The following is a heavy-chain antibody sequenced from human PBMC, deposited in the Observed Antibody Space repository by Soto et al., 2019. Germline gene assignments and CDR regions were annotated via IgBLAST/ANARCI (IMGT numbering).Heavy chain of an antibody. V-gene: IGHV3-53*02. J-gene: IGHJ4*02. CDR2: VHRDFKA. CDR1: GFTFSFYH. D-gene: IGHD3-22*01. CDR3: VRVDPSDSAWLPGDY. Sequence: EVQLVENGGGLMQPGGSLGLSCAASGFTFSFYHMNWVPQAPGKGLGGVSAVHRDFKAYYSDSVKGRFTISRDNSKNTLYLQMHSLRADDTAVYYCVRVDPSDSAWLPGDYWGQGTLVTVAS.